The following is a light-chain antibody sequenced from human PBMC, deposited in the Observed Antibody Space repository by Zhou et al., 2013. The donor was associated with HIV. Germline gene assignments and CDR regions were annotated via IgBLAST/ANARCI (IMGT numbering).Light chain of an antibody. CDR1: QGIKND. CDR3: QKYNRAPQA. CDR2: AAS. Sequence: DTQMTQSPSSLSASVGDRVTITCRASQGIKNDLAWFQQKPGKVPKLLIYAASTLQSGVPSRFSGRGSGTDFTLTINNLQPEDVATYYCQKYNRAPQAFGQGTKVEIK. V-gene: IGKV1-27*01. J-gene: IGKJ1*01.